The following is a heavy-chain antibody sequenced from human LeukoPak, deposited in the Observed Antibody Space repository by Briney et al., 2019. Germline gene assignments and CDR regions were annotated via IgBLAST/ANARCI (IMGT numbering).Heavy chain of an antibody. CDR2: ISANSGST. J-gene: IGHJ4*02. V-gene: IGHV1-18*01. CDR3: TRVYGGWPTYIDY. CDR1: VYTFTIFY. Sequence: ASVTVSFTASVYTFTIFYITWVRQAPGQGLEWLGWISANSGSTNYAQRFQGRVTMPIDRSTSTAYMDLRSLRYDDTAVYWCTRVYGGWPTYIDYWGQGSLVIVSS. D-gene: IGHD6-19*01.